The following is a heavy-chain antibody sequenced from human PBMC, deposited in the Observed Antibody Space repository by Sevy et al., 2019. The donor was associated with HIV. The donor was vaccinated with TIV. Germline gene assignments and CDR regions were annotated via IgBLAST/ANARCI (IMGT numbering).Heavy chain of an antibody. D-gene: IGHD2-2*01. Sequence: ETLSLTCTVSGGSISSYYWSWIRQPPGKGLEWIGYIYYSGSTNYNPSLKSRVTISVDTSKNQFSLKLSSVTAADTAVYYCARGGGYCSSTSCYGSLDYWGQGTLVTVSS. CDR2: IYYSGST. CDR3: ARGGGYCSSTSCYGSLDY. V-gene: IGHV4-59*01. CDR1: GGSISSYY. J-gene: IGHJ4*02.